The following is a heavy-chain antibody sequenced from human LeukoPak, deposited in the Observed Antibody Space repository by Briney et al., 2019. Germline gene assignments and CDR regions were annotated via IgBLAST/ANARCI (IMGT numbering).Heavy chain of an antibody. Sequence: SVKVSCKASGGTFSSYAISWVRQAPGQGLEWMGRIIPILGIANYAQKFQGRVTITADKSTSTAYMELSSLRSEDTAVYYCAGLSSHDYGDYFWFDPWGQGTLVTVSS. V-gene: IGHV1-69*04. CDR3: AGLSSHDYGDYFWFDP. CDR1: GGTFSSYA. CDR2: IIPILGIA. D-gene: IGHD4-17*01. J-gene: IGHJ5*02.